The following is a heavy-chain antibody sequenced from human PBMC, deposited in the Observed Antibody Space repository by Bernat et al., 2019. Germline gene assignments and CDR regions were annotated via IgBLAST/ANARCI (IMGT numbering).Heavy chain of an antibody. V-gene: IGHV3-66*01. J-gene: IGHJ4*02. CDR2: IYSGGST. Sequence: EVQLVESGGGLVQPGGSLRLSCAASGFTVSSNYMSWVRQAPGKGLEWVSVIYSGGSTYYADSVKGRFTISRDNSKNTLYLQMNSLRAEDTAMYYCARVLLWFGESPMGFDYWGQGTLVTVSS. CDR3: ARVLLWFGESPMGFDY. CDR1: GFTVSSNY. D-gene: IGHD3-10*01.